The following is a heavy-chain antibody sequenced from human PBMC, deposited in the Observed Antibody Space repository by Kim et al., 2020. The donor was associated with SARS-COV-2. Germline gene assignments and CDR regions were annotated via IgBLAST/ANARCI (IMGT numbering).Heavy chain of an antibody. CDR2: IWYDGSNK. Sequence: GGSLRLSCAASGFTFSSYAMHWVRQAPGKGLEWVAVIWYDGSNKYYADSVKGRFTISRDNSKNTLYLQMNSLRAEDTAVYYCAKADYGDYDYFDYWGQGTLVTVSS. V-gene: IGHV3-33*06. D-gene: IGHD4-17*01. J-gene: IGHJ4*02. CDR1: GFTFSSYA. CDR3: AKADYGDYDYFDY.